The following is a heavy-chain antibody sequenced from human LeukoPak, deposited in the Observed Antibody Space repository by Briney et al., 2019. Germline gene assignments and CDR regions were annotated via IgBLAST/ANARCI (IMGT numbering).Heavy chain of an antibody. CDR1: GGSISSSSYY. CDR3: ARWTRQLVQNFDY. J-gene: IGHJ4*02. D-gene: IGHD6-13*01. Sequence: PSETLCVTCTVSGGSISSSSYYWGWIRQPPGKGLEWIGNIYYSGSTYYNPSLESRVTISVDTSKNQFSLKLSSVTAADTAVYYCARWTRQLVQNFDYWGQETLVPVFS. V-gene: IGHV4-39*01. CDR2: IYYSGST.